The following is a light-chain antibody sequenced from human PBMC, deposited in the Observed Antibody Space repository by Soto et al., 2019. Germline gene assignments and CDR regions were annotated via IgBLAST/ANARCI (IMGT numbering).Light chain of an antibody. CDR1: SSNIGAGYD. CDR2: GNT. CDR3: LSYDSSLSVV. V-gene: IGLV1-40*01. Sequence: QSVLTQPPSVSGAPGQRVTISCTGSSSNIGAGYDVHWYQQLPGRAPKLLIYGNTNRPSGVPDRFSGSKSGTAASLAITGHAAEDDADYCCLSYDSSLSVVFGGGTKLTVL. J-gene: IGLJ2*01.